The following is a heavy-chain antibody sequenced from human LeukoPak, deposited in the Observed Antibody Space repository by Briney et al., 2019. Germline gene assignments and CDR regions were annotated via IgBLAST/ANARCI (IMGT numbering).Heavy chain of an antibody. D-gene: IGHD6-6*01. CDR1: GFTFSSFY. Sequence: GGSLRLSCAASGFTFSSFYMSWIRQAPGKGLEWVSSISSYSSYIYYADSVEGRFTISRDNAKNSVYLQMNSLRAEDTAVYYCARNRAGGAARPIDYWGQGTLVTVSS. CDR2: ISSYSSYI. CDR3: ARNRAGGAARPIDY. V-gene: IGHV3-21*01. J-gene: IGHJ4*02.